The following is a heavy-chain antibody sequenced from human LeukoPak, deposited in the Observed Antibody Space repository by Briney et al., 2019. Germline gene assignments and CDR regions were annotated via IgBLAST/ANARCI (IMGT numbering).Heavy chain of an antibody. CDR1: GYSFTNYW. V-gene: IGHV5-51*01. CDR3: ARVGARWGDYFDY. D-gene: IGHD1-26*01. CDR2: IYPGDSDT. Sequence: PGESLKISFKGSGYSFTNYWIGWVRQMPGKGLEWMGIIYPGDSDTRYSPSFQSQVTISADKSISTAYLQWSSLKASDTAMYYCARVGARWGDYFDYWGQGTLVTVSS. J-gene: IGHJ4*02.